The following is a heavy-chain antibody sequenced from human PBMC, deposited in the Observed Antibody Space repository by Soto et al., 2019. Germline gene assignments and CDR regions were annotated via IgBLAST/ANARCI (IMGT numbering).Heavy chain of an antibody. J-gene: IGHJ5*02. D-gene: IGHD3-3*01. CDR3: AREVVEVASIRLDP. V-gene: IGHV1-8*02. Sequence: QVQLVQSGAEVRTPGSSLTVSCKAIGFAFTTNDIHWVRQAPGQRLEWMGWMNVNTDSTDSAEVFEGRLLMTWNTSISTAYLELTGLTSKDTAVYYCAREVVEVASIRLDPWGQGTHVTVS. CDR1: GFAFTTND. CDR2: MNVNTDST.